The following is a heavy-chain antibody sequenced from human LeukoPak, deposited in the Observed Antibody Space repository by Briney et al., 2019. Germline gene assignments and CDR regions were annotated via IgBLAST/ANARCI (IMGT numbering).Heavy chain of an antibody. CDR1: GGSISSYY. Sequence: SETLSLTCTVSGGSISSYYRRCMRQPRGRGREGSGYIYYSGSTNYNPSLKSRVTISVDTSKNQFSLKLSSVTAADTAVYYCARSYSSGCYAGVHDYWGQGTLVTVSS. V-gene: IGHV4-59*01. CDR3: ARSYSSGCYAGVHDY. D-gene: IGHD6-19*01. J-gene: IGHJ4*02. CDR2: IYYSGST.